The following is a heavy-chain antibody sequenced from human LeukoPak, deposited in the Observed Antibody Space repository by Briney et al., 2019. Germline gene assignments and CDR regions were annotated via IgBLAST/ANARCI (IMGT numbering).Heavy chain of an antibody. D-gene: IGHD3-10*01. CDR1: GNSISSFS. V-gene: IGHV2-5*08. CDR3: AHSWGGKLDY. Sequence: KPSETLSLTCTVSGNSISSFSWSWIRQPPGKALEWLALIFWDDDKRYSPSLKSRLTITKDTPKNQVVLTMTNMDPVDTATYYCAHSWGGKLDYWGQGTLVTVSS. J-gene: IGHJ4*02. CDR2: IFWDDDK.